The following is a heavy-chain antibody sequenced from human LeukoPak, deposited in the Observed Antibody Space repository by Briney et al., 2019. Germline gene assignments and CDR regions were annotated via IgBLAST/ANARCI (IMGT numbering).Heavy chain of an antibody. V-gene: IGHV1-18*01. CDR1: GYTFTSYG. D-gene: IGHD6-6*01. Sequence: GASVKVSCKASGYTFTSYGISWVRQAPGQGLEWMGWISAYNGNTNYAQKLQGRVTMTTDTSTSTAYMELRSLRSDDTAVYYCARSAARPRVSGTYYMDVWGKGTTVTVSS. CDR2: ISAYNGNT. CDR3: ARSAARPRVSGTYYMDV. J-gene: IGHJ6*03.